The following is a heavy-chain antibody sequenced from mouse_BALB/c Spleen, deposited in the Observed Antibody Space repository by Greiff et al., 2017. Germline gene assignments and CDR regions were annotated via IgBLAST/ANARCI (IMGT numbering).Heavy chain of an antibody. CDR1: GYSITSDYA. D-gene: IGHD2-10*02. Sequence: VQLQQSGPGLVKPSQSLSLTCTVTGYSITSDYAWNWIRQFPGNKLEWMGYISYSGSTSYNPSLKSRISITRDTSKNQFFLQLNSVTTEDTAAYYCARVVWATGFAYWGQGTLVTVSA. J-gene: IGHJ3*01. V-gene: IGHV3-2*02. CDR2: ISYSGST. CDR3: ARVVWATGFAY.